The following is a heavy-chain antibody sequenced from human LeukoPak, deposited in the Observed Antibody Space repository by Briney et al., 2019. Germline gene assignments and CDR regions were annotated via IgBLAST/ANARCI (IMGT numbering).Heavy chain of an antibody. Sequence: SETLSLTCAVSGGSISSGGYSWSWIRQPPGKGLEWIGYIYHSGSTYYNPPLKSRVTISVDRSKNQFSLKLSSVTAADTAVYYCARDRDGLDYWGQGTLVTVSS. CDR3: ARDRDGLDY. CDR2: IYHSGST. CDR1: GGSISSGGYS. V-gene: IGHV4-30-2*01. J-gene: IGHJ4*02.